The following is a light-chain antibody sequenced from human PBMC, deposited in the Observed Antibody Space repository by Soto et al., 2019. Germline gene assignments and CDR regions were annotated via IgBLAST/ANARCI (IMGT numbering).Light chain of an antibody. CDR3: QQRSNWPPIT. CDR1: QSVSSY. V-gene: IGKV3-11*01. Sequence: EIVLTQSPATLSLSPGERATLSCRASQSVSSYLAWYQQKPGQAPRLLIYDAYNRATGIPARFSGSGSGTDFPLTISSLEPEDFAVYYCQQRSNWPPITFGGGTKVEIK. CDR2: DAY. J-gene: IGKJ4*01.